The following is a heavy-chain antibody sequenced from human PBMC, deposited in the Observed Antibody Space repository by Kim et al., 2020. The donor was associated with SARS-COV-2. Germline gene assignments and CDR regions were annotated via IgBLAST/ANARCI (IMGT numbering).Heavy chain of an antibody. CDR3: ARDEIGSYKY. D-gene: IGHD1-26*01. J-gene: IGHJ4*02. Sequence: GGSLRLSCVASGFTFSDYFMDWVRQAPGKGLEWLGRSRNKANSYATEYAASVKGRLTISRDDSENSLYLQMNSLKTEDTAVYYCARDEIGSYKYWGQGT. CDR1: GFTFSDYF. V-gene: IGHV3-72*01. CDR2: SRNKANSYAT.